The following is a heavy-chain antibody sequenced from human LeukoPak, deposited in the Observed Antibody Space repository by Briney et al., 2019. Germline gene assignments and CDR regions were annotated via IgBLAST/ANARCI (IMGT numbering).Heavy chain of an antibody. V-gene: IGHV4-34*01. CDR2: INHSGST. CDR1: GGSISSYY. Sequence: SETLSLTCTVSGGSISSYYWSWIRQPPGKGLEWIGEINHSGSTNYNPSLRSRVTISVDTSKNQFSLKLSSVTAADTAVYYCARGSRDSGYPFDYWGQGTLVTVSS. J-gene: IGHJ4*02. D-gene: IGHD3-22*01. CDR3: ARGSRDSGYPFDY.